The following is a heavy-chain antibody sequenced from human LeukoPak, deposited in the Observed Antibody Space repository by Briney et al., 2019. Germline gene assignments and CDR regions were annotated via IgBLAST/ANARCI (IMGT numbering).Heavy chain of an antibody. D-gene: IGHD4-17*01. CDR2: IHPADSNT. J-gene: IGHJ4*02. Sequence: GESLKIFCKDSGYSFTNYWIGWVRQMPGKGLEWMGIIHPADSNTKYSPSFQGQVTISADKSISTAYLQWSGLKASDTAMYYCAGARHGDYRWDYWGQGTLVTVSS. CDR1: GYSFTNYW. V-gene: IGHV5-51*01. CDR3: AGARHGDYRWDY.